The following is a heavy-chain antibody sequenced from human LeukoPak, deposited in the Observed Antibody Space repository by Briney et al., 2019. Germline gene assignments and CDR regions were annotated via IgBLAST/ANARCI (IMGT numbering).Heavy chain of an antibody. CDR2: IIPILGIA. CDR3: ARLGYCSSTSCYRDSYYYYGMDV. D-gene: IGHD2-2*02. J-gene: IGHJ6*02. V-gene: IGHV1-69*04. Sequence: ASVKVSCKASGGTFSSYAISWVRQAPGQGLEWMGRIIPILGIANYAQKFQGRATITADKSTSTAYMELSSLRSEDTAVYYCARLGYCSSTSCYRDSYYYYGMDVWGQGTTVTVSS. CDR1: GGTFSSYA.